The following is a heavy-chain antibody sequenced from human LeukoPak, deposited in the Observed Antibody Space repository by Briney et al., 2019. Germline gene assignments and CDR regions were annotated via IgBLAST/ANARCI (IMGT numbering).Heavy chain of an antibody. V-gene: IGHV4-34*01. J-gene: IGHJ2*01. CDR1: GGSFSGYY. D-gene: IGHD3-16*02. CDR2: INHSGST. CDR3: ASSTFGGVIVSFSL. Sequence: SETLSLTCAVYGGSFSGYYWSWIRQPPGKWLKWIGEINHSGSTNYNPPLKSRVTISLDTSKNQFSLKLSSVTAADTAVYYCASSTFGGVIVSFSLWGRGTLVTVSS.